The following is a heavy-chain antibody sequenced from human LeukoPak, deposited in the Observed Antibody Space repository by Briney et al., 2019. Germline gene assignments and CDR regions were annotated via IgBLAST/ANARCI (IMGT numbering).Heavy chain of an antibody. J-gene: IGHJ4*02. CDR1: GGSISSGSYY. V-gene: IGHV4-61*02. CDR2: IYTSGST. D-gene: IGHD1-26*01. Sequence: SQTLSLTCTVSGGSISSGSYYWSWIRQPAGKGLEWIGRIYTSGSTNYNPSLKSRLTISVDTTKNQFSLKLSSVPAADPAVYYFGSGMDYWGQGTLVTVSS. CDR3: GSGMDY.